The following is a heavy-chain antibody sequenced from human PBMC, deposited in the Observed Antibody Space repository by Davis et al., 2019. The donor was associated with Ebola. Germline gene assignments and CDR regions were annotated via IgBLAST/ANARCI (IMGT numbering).Heavy chain of an antibody. CDR2: INHSGST. D-gene: IGHD2-2*02. J-gene: IGHJ6*03. CDR1: GFIFSSYG. CDR3: ARGIVVVPAAIPYYYYYYMDV. V-gene: IGHV4-34*01. Sequence: GSLRLSCAASGFIFSSYGMSWVRQPPGKGLEWIGEINHSGSTNYNPSLKSRVTISVDTSKNQFSLKLSSVTAADTAVYYCARGIVVVPAAIPYYYYYYMDVWGKGTTVTVSS.